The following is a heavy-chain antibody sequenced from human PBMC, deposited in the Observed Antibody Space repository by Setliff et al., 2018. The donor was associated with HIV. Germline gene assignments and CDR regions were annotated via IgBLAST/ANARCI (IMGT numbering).Heavy chain of an antibody. V-gene: IGHV1-46*01. J-gene: IGHJ4*02. CDR1: GYTFASYG. D-gene: IGHD3-9*01. CDR2: INPSGVSS. CDR3: VRGSHRSSDSLTAHYGY. Sequence: GASVKVSCKASGYTFASYGITWVRQAPGQGLEWMGVINPSGVSSDYAQRLQDRITMTSDTSTSTVYMELSSLRSEDTAVYYCVRGSHRSSDSLTAHYGYWGQGTLVTVSS.